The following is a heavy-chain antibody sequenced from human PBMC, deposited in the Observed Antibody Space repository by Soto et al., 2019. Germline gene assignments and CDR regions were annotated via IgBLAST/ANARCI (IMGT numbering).Heavy chain of an antibody. J-gene: IGHJ4*02. D-gene: IGHD5-12*01. CDR1: GDSINNHY. Sequence: SETLSLTCTVSGDSINNHYWSWIRQPPGKRLEWIGYIYYTGSTTYNPSLEGRVNMSVDTSKNQFSPDLSSVNAADTAVYYCAKYRRTAAEGYTLDYWGRGTLVTVSS. CDR3: AKYRRTAAEGYTLDY. CDR2: IYYTGST. V-gene: IGHV4-59*11.